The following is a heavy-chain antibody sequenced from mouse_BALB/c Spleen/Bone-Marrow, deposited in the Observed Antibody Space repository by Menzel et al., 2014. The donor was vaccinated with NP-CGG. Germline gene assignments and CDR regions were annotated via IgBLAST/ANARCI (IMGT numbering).Heavy chain of an antibody. V-gene: IGHV7-3*02. CDR3: ARTTGTPYLDY. CDR2: IRNKANGYTT. Sequence: EVQGVESGGGLVQPGGSLRLSCTTSGFTFTDYYMSWVRQPPGKALEWLGFIRNKANGYTTEYSASVKGRFTLSRDSSQSILYLQMNTLRAEDSATYYCARTTGTPYLDYWGQGTTLTVSS. J-gene: IGHJ2*01. CDR1: GFTFTDYY. D-gene: IGHD4-1*02.